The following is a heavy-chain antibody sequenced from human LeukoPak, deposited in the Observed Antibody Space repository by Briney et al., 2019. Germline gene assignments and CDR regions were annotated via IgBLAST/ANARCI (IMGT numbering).Heavy chain of an antibody. CDR2: IYTSGST. V-gene: IGHV4-61*02. Sequence: PSQTLSLTCTVSGGFISSGSYYWSWIRQPAGKGLEWIGRIYTSGSTNYNPSLKSRVTISVDTSKNQFSLKLSSVTAADTAVYYCAGDSSGYQGKFDYWGQGTLVTVSS. CDR1: GGFISSGSYY. D-gene: IGHD3-22*01. CDR3: AGDSSGYQGKFDY. J-gene: IGHJ4*02.